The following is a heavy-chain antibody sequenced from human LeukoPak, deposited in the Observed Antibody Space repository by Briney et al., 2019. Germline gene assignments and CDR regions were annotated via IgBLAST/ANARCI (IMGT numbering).Heavy chain of an antibody. D-gene: IGHD6-13*01. J-gene: IGHJ4*02. CDR1: GGSISSGGYY. V-gene: IGHV4-31*03. CDR3: ARAPGYSSSWYRKTFDY. CDR2: TYYSGST. Sequence: SETLSLTCTVSGGSISSGGYYWSWIRQHPGKGLEWIGYTYYSGSTYYNPSLKSRVTISVDTSKNQFSLKLSSVTAADTAVYYCARAPGYSSSWYRKTFDYWGQGTLVTVSS.